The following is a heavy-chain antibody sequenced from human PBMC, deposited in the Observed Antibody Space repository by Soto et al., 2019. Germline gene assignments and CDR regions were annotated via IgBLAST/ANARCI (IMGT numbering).Heavy chain of an antibody. CDR2: ISAYNGNT. V-gene: IGHV1-18*04. CDR1: GYTFTSYG. D-gene: IGHD2-2*03. Sequence: VKVSCKASGYTFTSYGISWVRQAPGQGLEWMGWISAYNGNTNYAQKLQGRVTMTTDTSTSTAYMELRSLRSDDTAVYYCARDMAIVVVPAAIGYYYYGMDVWGQGTTVTVSS. J-gene: IGHJ6*02. CDR3: ARDMAIVVVPAAIGYYYYGMDV.